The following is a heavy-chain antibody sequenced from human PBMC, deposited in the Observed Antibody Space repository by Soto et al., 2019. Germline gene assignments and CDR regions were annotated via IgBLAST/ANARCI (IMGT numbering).Heavy chain of an antibody. V-gene: IGHV1-18*04. CDR1: GYTFTSYG. CDR2: ISAYNGNT. D-gene: IGHD6-6*01. J-gene: IGHJ4*02. Sequence: ASVKVSCKASGYTFTSYGISWVRQAPGQGLEWKGWISAYNGNTNYAQKLQGRVTMTTDTSTSTAYMELRSLRSDDTAVYYCARESSWSSSSAVDYWGQGTLVTVSS. CDR3: ARESSWSSSSAVDY.